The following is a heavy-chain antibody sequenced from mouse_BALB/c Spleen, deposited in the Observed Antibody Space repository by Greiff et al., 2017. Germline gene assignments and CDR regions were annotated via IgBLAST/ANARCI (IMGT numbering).Heavy chain of an antibody. CDR3: ARGGTTVVAARAMDY. Sequence: EVQLVESGGGLVQPGGSRKLSCAASGFTFSSFGMHWVRQAPEKGLEWVAYISSGSGTIYYADTVKGRFTISRDNPKNTLSLQMTRLRSEDTAMYYCARGGTTVVAARAMDYWGQGTSVTVSS. D-gene: IGHD1-1*01. V-gene: IGHV5-17*02. CDR1: GFTFSSFG. J-gene: IGHJ4*01. CDR2: ISSGSGTI.